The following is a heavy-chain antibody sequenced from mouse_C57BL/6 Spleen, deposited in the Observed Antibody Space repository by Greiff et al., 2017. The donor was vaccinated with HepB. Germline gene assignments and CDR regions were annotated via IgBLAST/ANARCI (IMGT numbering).Heavy chain of an antibody. CDR2: ISDGGSYT. J-gene: IGHJ4*01. CDR1: GFTFSSYA. Sequence: DVMLVESGGGLVKPGGSLKLSCAASGFTFSSYAMSWVRQTPEKRLEWVATISDGGSYTYYPDNVKGRFTISRDNAKNNLYLQMSHLKSEDTAMYYCARASYGSSTFYAMDYWGQGTSVTVAS. D-gene: IGHD1-1*01. CDR3: ARASYGSSTFYAMDY. V-gene: IGHV5-4*03.